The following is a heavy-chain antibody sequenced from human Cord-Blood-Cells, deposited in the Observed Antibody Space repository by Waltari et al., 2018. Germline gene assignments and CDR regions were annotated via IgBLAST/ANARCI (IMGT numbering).Heavy chain of an antibody. CDR3: ASIAAAGHDY. J-gene: IGHJ4*02. D-gene: IGHD6-13*01. CDR2: ISSSSSYI. V-gene: IGHV3-21*01. Sequence: EVQLVESGGGLVKPGGSLRLSCADSGFTFSSYSMNWVRQAPGKGLEWVSSISSSSSYIYYADSVKGRFTISRDNAKNSLYLQMNSLRAEDTAVYYCASIAAAGHDYWGQGTLVTVSS. CDR1: GFTFSSYS.